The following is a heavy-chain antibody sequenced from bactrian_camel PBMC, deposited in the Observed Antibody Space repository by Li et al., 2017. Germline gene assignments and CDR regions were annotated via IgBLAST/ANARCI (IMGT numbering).Heavy chain of an antibody. CDR1: YNYISSC. Sequence: DVQLVESGGGSVQVGGSLRLTCQYNYISSCIGWFRQAPGKEREAVGHNITAGGNTLYADSVKGRFTISQDKYQRQVYLQMNSLKPEDTAMYYCAASSGACDWYRTLEYEYGSWGQGTQVTVS. CDR2: NITAGGNT. V-gene: IGHV3S40*01. J-gene: IGHJ4*01. CDR3: AASSGACDWYRTLEYEYGS. D-gene: IGHD6*01.